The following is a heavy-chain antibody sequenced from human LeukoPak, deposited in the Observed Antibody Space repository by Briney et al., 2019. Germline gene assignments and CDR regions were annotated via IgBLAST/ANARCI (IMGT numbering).Heavy chain of an antibody. J-gene: IGHJ4*02. V-gene: IGHV3-23*01. CDR2: ISTSGGGT. CDR3: ASEYCSRTNCYLDF. D-gene: IGHD2-2*01. Sequence: GGSLRPSCAASGFTFSSYAMSWVRQAPGKGLEWVSSISTSGGGTYYADSVKGRFTISRDNSKNTLYLQMNSLRAEGTAVYYCASEYCSRTNCYLDFWGQGTLVTVSS. CDR1: GFTFSSYA.